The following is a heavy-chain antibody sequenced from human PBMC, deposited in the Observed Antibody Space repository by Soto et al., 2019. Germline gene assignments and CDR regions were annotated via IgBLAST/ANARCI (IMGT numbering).Heavy chain of an antibody. CDR2: IYYSGST. Sequence: SETLSLTCTVSGGSISSSSYYWGWIRQPPGKGLEWIGSIYYSGSTYYNPSLKSRVTISVDTSKNQFSLKLSSVTAADTAVYYCARLPTWDYGDYGDWYFDLWGRGTLVTVSS. V-gene: IGHV4-39*01. J-gene: IGHJ2*01. CDR1: GGSISSSSYY. D-gene: IGHD4-17*01. CDR3: ARLPTWDYGDYGDWYFDL.